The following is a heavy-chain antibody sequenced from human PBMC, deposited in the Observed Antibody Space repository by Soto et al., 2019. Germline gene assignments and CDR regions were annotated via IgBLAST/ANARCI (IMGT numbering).Heavy chain of an antibody. CDR2: IYYSGST. CDR3: ATSMIVVATFLY. J-gene: IGHJ4*02. CDR1: GGSISSGGYY. D-gene: IGHD3-22*01. V-gene: IGHV4-31*03. Sequence: PSETLSLTCTVSGGSISSGGYYWSWIRQHPGKGLEWIGYIYYSGSTYYNPSLKSRVTISVDTSKNQFSLKLSSVTAADTAVYYCATSMIVVATFLYWGQGTLVTVSS.